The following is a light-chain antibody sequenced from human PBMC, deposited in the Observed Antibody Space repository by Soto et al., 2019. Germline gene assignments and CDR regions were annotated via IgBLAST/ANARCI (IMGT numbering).Light chain of an antibody. J-gene: IGKJ1*01. CDR2: GAS. V-gene: IGKV3-15*01. CDR3: QQYNDWPRT. Sequence: EIVLTQSPATLSVSPGERATRSCRASQSVSSNLAWYQQKPGQAPRLLIYGASTRATGIPARFSGSGSGTEFTLTISSLQSEDFAVYYCQQYNDWPRTFGQGTKGDIK. CDR1: QSVSSN.